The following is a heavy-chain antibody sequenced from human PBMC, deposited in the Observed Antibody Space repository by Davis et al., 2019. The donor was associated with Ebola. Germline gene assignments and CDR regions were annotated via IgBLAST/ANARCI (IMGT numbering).Heavy chain of an antibody. D-gene: IGHD3-10*01. CDR1: GGSINNYY. V-gene: IGHV4-59*03. CDR2: IYYTGSA. J-gene: IGHJ4*02. Sequence: PSETLSLTCTVSGGSINNYYWGWIRQPPGKRLEWIGSIYYTGSAYYNSSLASRATISVDTSKNQFSLKLTSVTAADTAMYYCSERGSSVWGQGTLVTVSS. CDR3: SERGSSV.